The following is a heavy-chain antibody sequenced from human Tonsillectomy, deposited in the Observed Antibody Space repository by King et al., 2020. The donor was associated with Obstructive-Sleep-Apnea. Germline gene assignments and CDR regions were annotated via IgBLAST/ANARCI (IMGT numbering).Heavy chain of an antibody. CDR3: ARGPDGAAAGTGWYFDY. Sequence: VQLVESGGGVVRPGGSLRLSCAASGFTFDDYGMSWVSQVPGKGLEWVSGINWNGGSTGYADSVKGRFTISRDNAKNSLYLQMNSLRAEDTALYHCARGPDGAAAGTGWYFDYWGRGTLVTVSS. V-gene: IGHV3-20*01. CDR1: GFTFDDYG. CDR2: INWNGGST. D-gene: IGHD6-13*01. J-gene: IGHJ4*02.